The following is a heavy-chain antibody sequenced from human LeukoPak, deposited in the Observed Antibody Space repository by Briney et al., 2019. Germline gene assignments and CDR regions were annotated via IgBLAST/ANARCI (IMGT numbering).Heavy chain of an antibody. V-gene: IGHV3-20*04. CDR2: VNWNGGST. CDR1: GFTFDNYG. J-gene: IGHJ4*02. CDR3: ARASLYDNSAYYLDY. D-gene: IGHD3-22*01. Sequence: GGSLRLSCAASGFTFDNYGMAWVRQVPGKGLEWVSGVNWNGGSTGYADSVKGRFTISRDNAKNSLYLQMNSLRAEDTALYYCARASLYDNSAYYLDYWGQGTLVTVSS.